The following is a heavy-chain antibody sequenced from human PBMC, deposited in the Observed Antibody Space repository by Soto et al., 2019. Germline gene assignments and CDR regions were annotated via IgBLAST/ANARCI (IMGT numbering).Heavy chain of an antibody. CDR2: ISAYDGKT. V-gene: IGHV1-18*01. Sequence: QVQLVQSGAEVKKPGASVKVSCKAPGYNFNIYGINWVRQAPGQGLELMGWISAYDGKTTYAEKFQGRVTMTTDASTSTPNMSLRRLRSDDTAVYYCARDLHEYWTSYGFDPWGQGTLVTVSA. J-gene: IGHJ5*02. CDR1: GYNFNIYG. D-gene: IGHD3-16*01. CDR3: ARDLHEYWTSYGFDP.